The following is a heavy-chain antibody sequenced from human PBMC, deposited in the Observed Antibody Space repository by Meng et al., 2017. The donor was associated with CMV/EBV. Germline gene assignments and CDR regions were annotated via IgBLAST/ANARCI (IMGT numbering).Heavy chain of an antibody. V-gene: IGHV3-21*01. CDR2: ISSSSSYI. D-gene: IGHD5-24*01. CDR1: GFTFSSYA. Sequence: LSLTCAASGFTFSSYAMHWVRQAPGKGLEWVSSISSSSSYIYYADSVKGRFTISRDNAKNSLYLQMNSLRAEDTAVYYCASIEMATPYYYYGMDVWGQGTTVTVSS. CDR3: ASIEMATPYYYYGMDV. J-gene: IGHJ6*02.